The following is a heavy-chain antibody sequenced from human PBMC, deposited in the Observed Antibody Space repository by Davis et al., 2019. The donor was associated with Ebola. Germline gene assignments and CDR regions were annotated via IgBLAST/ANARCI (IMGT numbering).Heavy chain of an antibody. CDR1: GGSISSGGYS. CDR3: AREAGY. D-gene: IGHD6-19*01. J-gene: IGHJ4*02. Sequence: MPSETLSLTCAVSGGSISSGGYSWSWIRQPPGKGLEWIGEINHSGGANYNPSLKSRVTISGDTSKNQFSLKLSSVTAADTAVYYCAREAGYWGQGTLVTVSS. CDR2: INHSGGA. V-gene: IGHV4-34*01.